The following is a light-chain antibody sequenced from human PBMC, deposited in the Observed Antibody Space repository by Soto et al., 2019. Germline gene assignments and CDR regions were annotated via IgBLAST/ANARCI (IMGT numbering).Light chain of an antibody. V-gene: IGKV3-11*01. Sequence: EIVLTQSPATLSSFPVDRVAISCRASQYINTRLAWYQHRPGQSPRLLIYQTSLRAAGIPARFSASGSGTDFTLTISDVQPEDFALYYCHQRKSWPRTFGQGTKVDIK. CDR1: QYINTR. CDR2: QTS. CDR3: HQRKSWPRT. J-gene: IGKJ1*01.